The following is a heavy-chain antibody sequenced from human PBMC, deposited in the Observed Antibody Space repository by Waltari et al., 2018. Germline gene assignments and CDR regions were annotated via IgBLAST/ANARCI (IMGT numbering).Heavy chain of an antibody. V-gene: IGHV3-23*01. D-gene: IGHD5-12*01. CDR1: GFTFSSYA. CDR3: AKAVSYSGYGNYFDY. CDR2: ISGSGGST. Sequence: GFTFSSYAMSWVRQAPGKGLEWVSAISGSGGSTYYADSVKGRFTISRDNSKNTLYLQMNSLRAEDTAVYYCAKAVSYSGYGNYFDYWGQGTLVTVSS. J-gene: IGHJ4*02.